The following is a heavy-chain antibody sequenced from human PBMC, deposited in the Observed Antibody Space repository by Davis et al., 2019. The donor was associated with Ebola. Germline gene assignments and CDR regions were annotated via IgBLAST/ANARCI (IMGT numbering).Heavy chain of an antibody. D-gene: IGHD3-3*01. Sequence: GESLKISCAASGFTFSSYDMHWVRQATGKGLEWVSAIGSAGDTYYPCSVKGRFTISRENAKNSLYLQMNRLRAEDTAVYYCARVLPVFGVVGNHYYGMDVWGQGTTVTVSS. CDR3: ARVLPVFGVVGNHYYGMDV. V-gene: IGHV3-13*01. CDR1: GFTFSSYD. CDR2: IGSAGDT. J-gene: IGHJ6*02.